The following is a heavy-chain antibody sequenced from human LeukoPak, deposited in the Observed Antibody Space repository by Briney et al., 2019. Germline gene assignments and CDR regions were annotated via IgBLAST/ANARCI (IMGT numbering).Heavy chain of an antibody. Sequence: ASVKVSCKASGGTFSSYTISWVRQAPGKGLEYVSAISSNGGSTYYANSVKGRFTISRDNSKNTLYLQMGSLRAEDMAVYYCARSNWNDGRYFDYWGQGTLVTVSS. CDR3: ARSNWNDGRYFDY. CDR1: GGTFSSYT. V-gene: IGHV3-64*01. J-gene: IGHJ4*02. D-gene: IGHD1-20*01. CDR2: ISSNGGST.